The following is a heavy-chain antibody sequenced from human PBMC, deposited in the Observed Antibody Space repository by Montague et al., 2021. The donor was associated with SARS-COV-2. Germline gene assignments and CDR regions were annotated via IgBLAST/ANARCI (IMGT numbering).Heavy chain of an antibody. CDR2: IYHNGST. CDR1: GGSISSYY. J-gene: IGHJ3*01. Sequence: SETLSLTCTVSGGSISSYYWTWIRQPPGKGLESIGYIYHNGSTKYNPSLKSRVTISVDTSKNQFTLKSTFVTAADTAMYYCAKEREVVRAARTLVAFDLWGQGTMVTVSS. CDR3: AKEREVVRAARTLVAFDL. V-gene: IGHV4-59*12. D-gene: IGHD2-2*01.